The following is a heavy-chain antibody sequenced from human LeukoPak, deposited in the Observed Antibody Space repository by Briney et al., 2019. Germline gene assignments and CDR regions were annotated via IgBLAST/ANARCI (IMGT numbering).Heavy chain of an antibody. D-gene: IGHD2-2*01. V-gene: IGHV4-34*01. CDR1: GGSFSGYY. CDR3: GRENIVAVSAAQFDS. J-gene: IGHJ4*02. CDR2: INHSGST. Sequence: SETLSLTCAVYGGSFSGYYWSWIRQPPGKGLEWIGEINHSGSTNYNPSLKNRVTISVYTSKNQFYLKLGSVAAADKDVYFCGRENIVAVSAAQFDSWGQGTLVSVSS.